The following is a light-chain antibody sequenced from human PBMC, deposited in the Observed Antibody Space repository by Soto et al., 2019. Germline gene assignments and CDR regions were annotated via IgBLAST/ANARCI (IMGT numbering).Light chain of an antibody. J-gene: IGKJ2*01. V-gene: IGKV1-5*03. CDR1: QRVSSW. CDR2: EAS. Sequence: DTQMTQTPSTLSASVGDRVTVTCRASQRVSSWLAWYQQKPGKAPKLLISEASSLQSGVPSRFSGSGSGTEFTLTISSLQPDDFATYYCPQYNHYSSFGQGTKLELK. CDR3: PQYNHYSS.